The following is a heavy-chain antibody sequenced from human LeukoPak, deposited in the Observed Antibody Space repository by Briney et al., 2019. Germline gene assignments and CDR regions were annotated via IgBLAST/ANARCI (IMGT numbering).Heavy chain of an antibody. CDR2: ISSSGSII. CDR1: GFAFSSYE. J-gene: IGHJ3*02. Sequence: GGSLRLSCASSGFAFSSYEMKWVRQAPGKGLEWVSYISSSGSIIYYADSVKGRFTISRDNAKDTLYLQMSSLRAEDTAVYYCTRAGVTFDIWGQGTVVTVSS. V-gene: IGHV3-48*03. CDR3: TRAGVTFDI. D-gene: IGHD2-8*01.